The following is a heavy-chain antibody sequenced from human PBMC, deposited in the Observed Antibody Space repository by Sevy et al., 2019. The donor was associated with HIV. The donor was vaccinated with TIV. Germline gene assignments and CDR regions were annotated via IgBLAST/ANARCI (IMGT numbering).Heavy chain of an antibody. CDR2: ISWNSGSI. D-gene: IGHD3-22*01. V-gene: IGHV3-9*01. Sequence: GGSLRLSCAASGFTFDDYAMHWVRQAPGKGLEWVSGISWNSGSIGYADSVKGRFTISRDNAKNSLYLQMNSLRAEDTTLYYCAKVAYYYDSSGPFDPWGQRTLVTVSS. CDR1: GFTFDDYA. J-gene: IGHJ5*02. CDR3: AKVAYYYDSSGPFDP.